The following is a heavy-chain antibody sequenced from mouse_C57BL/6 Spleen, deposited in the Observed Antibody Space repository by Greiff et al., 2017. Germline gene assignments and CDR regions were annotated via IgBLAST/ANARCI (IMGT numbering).Heavy chain of an antibody. Sequence: QVQLQQSGAELVMPGASVKLSCKASGYTFTSYWMHWVKQRPGQGLEWIGEIDPSDSYTNYNQKFKGKSTLTVDKSSSTAYMRLSSLTSEDSAVYYCAKGSGYVNYAMDYWGQGTSVTVSS. CDR3: AKGSGYVNYAMDY. V-gene: IGHV1-69*01. CDR1: GYTFTSYW. D-gene: IGHD3-2*02. J-gene: IGHJ4*01. CDR2: IDPSDSYT.